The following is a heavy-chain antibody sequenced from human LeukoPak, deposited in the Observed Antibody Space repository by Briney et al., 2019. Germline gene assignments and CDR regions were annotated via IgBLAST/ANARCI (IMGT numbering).Heavy chain of an antibody. V-gene: IGHV4-39*07. D-gene: IGHD6-6*01. Sequence: SETLSLTCTVSGGSISSSSYYWGWIRQPPGKGLEWIGSIYYSGSTYYNPSLKSRVTISIHTSKNQFSLKLSSVTAADTAVYYCARDKGTSYLSSFDYWGQGTLVTVSS. CDR1: GGSISSSSYY. J-gene: IGHJ4*02. CDR3: ARDKGTSYLSSFDY. CDR2: IYYSGST.